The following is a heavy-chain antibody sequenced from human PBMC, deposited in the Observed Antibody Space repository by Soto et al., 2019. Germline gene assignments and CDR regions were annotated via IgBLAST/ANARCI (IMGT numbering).Heavy chain of an antibody. CDR3: AKDQGATAGTSAESFQH. CDR1: GFTFSSYA. CDR2: ISGSGGST. J-gene: IGHJ1*01. D-gene: IGHD6-13*01. V-gene: IGHV3-23*01. Sequence: GGSLRLSCAASGFTFSSYAMSWVRQAPGKGLEWVSAISGSGGSTYYADSVKGRFTISRDNSKNTLYLQMNSLRAEDTAVYYCAKDQGATAGTSAESFQHWGQGTLVTVSS.